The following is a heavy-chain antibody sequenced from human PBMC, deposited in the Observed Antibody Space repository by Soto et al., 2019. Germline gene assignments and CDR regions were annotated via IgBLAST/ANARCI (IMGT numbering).Heavy chain of an antibody. D-gene: IGHD3-3*01. CDR3: ARVTYYDFWSGSYYYGMDV. CDR1: GGSFSGYY. J-gene: IGHJ6*02. Sequence: SETLSLTCAVYGGSFSGYYWSWIRQPPGKGLEWIGEINHSGSTNCNPSLKSRVTISVDTSKNQFSLKLSSVTAADTAVYYCARVTYYDFWSGSYYYGMDVWGQGTTVTVSS. V-gene: IGHV4-34*01. CDR2: INHSGST.